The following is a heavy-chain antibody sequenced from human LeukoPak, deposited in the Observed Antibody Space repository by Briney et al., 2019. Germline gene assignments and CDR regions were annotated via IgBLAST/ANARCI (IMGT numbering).Heavy chain of an antibody. Sequence: GASVKVSCKVSGYTLTELSMHWVRQAPGKGLEWMGGFDPEDDETIYAQKFQGRVTTTEDTSTDTAYMELSSLRSEDTAVYYCATIRITIFGVVIRKGYYGMDVWGQGTTVTVSS. V-gene: IGHV1-24*01. CDR1: GYTLTELS. D-gene: IGHD3-3*01. J-gene: IGHJ6*02. CDR2: FDPEDDET. CDR3: ATIRITIFGVVIRKGYYGMDV.